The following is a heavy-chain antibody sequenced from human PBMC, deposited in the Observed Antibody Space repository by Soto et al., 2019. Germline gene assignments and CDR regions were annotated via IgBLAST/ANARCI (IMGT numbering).Heavy chain of an antibody. J-gene: IGHJ4*02. V-gene: IGHV4-34*01. D-gene: IGHD6-13*01. Sequence: SVTLSDNCGVGGGCICGFYWCWISLPPGKGLEWIGEINHSGSTNYNPSLKSRVTISVDTSKNQISLKVRSMTVADTAVYYFARADHVAAAAVLAYWGQGTPVTVSA. CDR2: INHSGST. CDR3: ARADHVAAAAVLAY. CDR1: GGCICGFY.